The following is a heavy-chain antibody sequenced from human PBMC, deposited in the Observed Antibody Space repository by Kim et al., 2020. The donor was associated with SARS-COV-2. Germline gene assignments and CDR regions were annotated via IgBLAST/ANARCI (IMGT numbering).Heavy chain of an antibody. D-gene: IGHD2-15*01. Sequence: GGSLRLSCAASGFTFSSYGMHWVRQAPGKGLEWVAVIWYDGSHKYYADSVKGRFTISRDNSKNTLYLQMNSLRAEDTAVYYCARDRSAGYYYYGMDVWGQGTTVTVSS. CDR3: ARDRSAGYYYYGMDV. V-gene: IGHV3-33*01. CDR1: GFTFSSYG. J-gene: IGHJ6*02. CDR2: IWYDGSHK.